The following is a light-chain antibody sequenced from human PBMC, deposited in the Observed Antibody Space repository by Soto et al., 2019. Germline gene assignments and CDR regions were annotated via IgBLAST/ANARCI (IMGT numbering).Light chain of an antibody. J-gene: IGKJ2*01. CDR2: KAS. V-gene: IGKV1-5*03. Sequence: DIQMTQSPSNLSASVGDRFTITCRASQSISSWLAWYQQKPGKAPKLLIYKASSLESGVPSRFSGSGSGTEFTLTISSLQPDDFATYYCQQYNSYPYTFGQGTKLEIK. CDR3: QQYNSYPYT. CDR1: QSISSW.